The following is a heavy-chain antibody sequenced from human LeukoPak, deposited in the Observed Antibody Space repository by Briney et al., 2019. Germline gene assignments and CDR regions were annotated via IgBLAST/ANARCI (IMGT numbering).Heavy chain of an antibody. J-gene: IGHJ3*02. D-gene: IGHD4-17*01. CDR1: GFTFSDHY. V-gene: IGHV3-72*01. Sequence: GGSLRLSCAASGFTFSDHYMDWVRQAPGKGLEWVGRTRNKANSYTTEYAASVKGRFTISRDDSKNPLYLQMNSLKTEDTAVYYCAREPYGEDAFDIWGQGAMVTVSS. CDR3: AREPYGEDAFDI. CDR2: TRNKANSYTT.